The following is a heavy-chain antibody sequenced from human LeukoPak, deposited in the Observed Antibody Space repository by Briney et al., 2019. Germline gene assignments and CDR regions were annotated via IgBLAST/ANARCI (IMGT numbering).Heavy chain of an antibody. V-gene: IGHV3-21*01. CDR3: ARDGSSWNKYYFDY. J-gene: IGHJ4*02. CDR1: GFTFSSYS. Sequence: GGSLRLSCAASGFTFSSYSMNWVRQAPGKGLEWVSSISSSSSYIYYADSVKGRFTISRDNAKNSLYLQMNSLRAEDTAVYYCARDGSSWNKYYFDYWGQGTLVTVSS. D-gene: IGHD6-13*01. CDR2: ISSSSSYI.